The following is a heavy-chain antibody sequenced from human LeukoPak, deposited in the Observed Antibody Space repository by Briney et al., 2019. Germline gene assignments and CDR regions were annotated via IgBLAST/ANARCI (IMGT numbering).Heavy chain of an antibody. D-gene: IGHD2-21*01. CDR3: ARRNSCGECCYSSFEY. CDR2: FHHSGST. J-gene: IGHJ4*02. V-gene: IGHV4-4*02. Sequence: SETLPLTSAVSGGSISSDYGWSWVRQPPGMGLEWIGEFHHSGSTNYNPTLKSRVTISADKSKNQFSLKLNSVTAADTAVYYCARRNSCGECCYSSFEYWGREPRSPSPQ. CDR1: GGSISSDYG.